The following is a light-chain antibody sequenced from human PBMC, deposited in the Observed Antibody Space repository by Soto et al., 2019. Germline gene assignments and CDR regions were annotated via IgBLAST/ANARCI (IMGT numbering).Light chain of an antibody. V-gene: IGLV2-14*01. J-gene: IGLJ2*01. Sequence: QSALTQPASVSGSPGQSVTISCIGTGSDIGGYNYVSWYQQHPGKAPKLLIYEVSNRPSGLSNRFSGSKSGNTASLTISGLQAEDEADYYFSSFSSGNTLLFGGGTKLTVL. CDR3: SSFSSGNTLL. CDR2: EVS. CDR1: GSDIGGYNY.